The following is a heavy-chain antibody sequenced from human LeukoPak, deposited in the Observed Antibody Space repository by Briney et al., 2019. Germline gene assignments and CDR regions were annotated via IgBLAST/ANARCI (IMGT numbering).Heavy chain of an antibody. D-gene: IGHD2-2*01. CDR1: GFTFSSYA. CDR3: ARDKSSLVVPAYYYYYMDV. Sequence: GGSLRLSCAASGFTFSSYAMHWVRRAPGKGLEWVAVISYDGSNKYYADSVKGRFTISRDNSKNTLYLQMNSLRAEDTAVYYCARDKSSLVVPAYYYYYMDVWGKGTTVTVSS. V-gene: IGHV3-30-3*01. J-gene: IGHJ6*03. CDR2: ISYDGSNK.